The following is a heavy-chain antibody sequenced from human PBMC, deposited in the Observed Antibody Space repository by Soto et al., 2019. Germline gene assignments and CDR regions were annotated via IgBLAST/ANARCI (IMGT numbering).Heavy chain of an antibody. CDR3: ARVPAYSGYGDFDY. Sequence: ASVKVSCKASGYTFTSYGISWVRQAPGQGLEWMGWISAYNGNTNYAQKLQGRVTMTTDTSTSTAYMELRSLRSDDTAVYYSARVPAYSGYGDFDYWGQGTLVTVSS. CDR1: GYTFTSYG. V-gene: IGHV1-18*04. CDR2: ISAYNGNT. J-gene: IGHJ4*02. D-gene: IGHD5-12*01.